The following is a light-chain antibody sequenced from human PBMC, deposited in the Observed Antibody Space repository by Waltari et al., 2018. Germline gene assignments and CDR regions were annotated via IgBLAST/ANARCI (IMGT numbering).Light chain of an antibody. J-gene: IGLJ2*01. CDR2: DVN. CDR1: SSNVGGYTL. CDR3: CSYAGDSTLI. V-gene: IGLV2-23*02. Sequence: QSALTQPASVSGSPGQSITISCTGTSSNVGGYTLVSWYQQPPGTTPQLIIYDVNKRTSGLSHRFSGSRSGTTAYLTISGLQADDESDYYCCSYAGDSTLIFGGGTKLTVL.